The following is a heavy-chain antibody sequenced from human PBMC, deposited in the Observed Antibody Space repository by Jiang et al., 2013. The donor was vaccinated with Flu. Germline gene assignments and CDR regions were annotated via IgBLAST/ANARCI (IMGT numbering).Heavy chain of an antibody. D-gene: IGHD4-17*01. CDR3: ARGRQKDYGDSTNPLDY. V-gene: IGHV4-59*01. CDR1: GGSISNYY. J-gene: IGHJ4*02. CDR2: IYYSGST. Sequence: TCTVSGGSISNYYWSWIRQPPGKGLEWIGYIYYSGSTNYNPSLKSRVTISVDTSKNQFSLKLSSVTAADTAVYYCARGRQKDYGDSTNPLDYWGQGTLVTVSS.